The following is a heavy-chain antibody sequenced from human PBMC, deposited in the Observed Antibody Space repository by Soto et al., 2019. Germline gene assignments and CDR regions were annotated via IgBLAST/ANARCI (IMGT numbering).Heavy chain of an antibody. J-gene: IGHJ6*02. CDR2: IKQDGSEK. V-gene: IGHV3-7*03. Sequence: LRLSCAASGFTFSSYWMSWVRQAPGKGLEWVANIKQDGSEKYYVDSVKGRFTISRDNAKNSLYLQMNSLRAEDTAVYYCTRHSSRDFWSLDYYYYGMDVWGQGTAVTVSS. D-gene: IGHD3-3*01. CDR3: TRHSSRDFWSLDYYYYGMDV. CDR1: GFTFSSYW.